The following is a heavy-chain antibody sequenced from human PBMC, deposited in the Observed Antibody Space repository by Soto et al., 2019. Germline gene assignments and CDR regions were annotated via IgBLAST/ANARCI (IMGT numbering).Heavy chain of an antibody. V-gene: IGHV4-59*01. Sequence: ETLSLTCTVSGGSISSYYWSWIRQPPGNVLEWIGYIYYSGSTNYNPSLKSRVTISVDTSKNQFSLKLSSVTAADTAVYYCARDGIYGSGSYSYYYYAMDVWGQGTTVTVSS. CDR3: ARDGIYGSGSYSYYYYAMDV. J-gene: IGHJ6*02. D-gene: IGHD3-10*01. CDR2: IYYSGST. CDR1: GGSISSYY.